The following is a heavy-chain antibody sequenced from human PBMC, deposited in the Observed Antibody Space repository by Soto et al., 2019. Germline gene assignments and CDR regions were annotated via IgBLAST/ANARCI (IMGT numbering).Heavy chain of an antibody. D-gene: IGHD5-18*01. CDR1: GYSISSGYY. CDR2: IYHSGST. CDR3: ARPRYSLLSEGYFDY. V-gene: IGHV4-38-2*01. J-gene: IGHJ4*02. Sequence: PSETLSLTCAVSGYSISSGYYWGWIRQPPGKGLEWIGSIYHSGSTYYSPSLKSRVTISVDTSKNQFSLKLSSVTAADTAVYYCARPRYSLLSEGYFDYWGQGTLVTVSS.